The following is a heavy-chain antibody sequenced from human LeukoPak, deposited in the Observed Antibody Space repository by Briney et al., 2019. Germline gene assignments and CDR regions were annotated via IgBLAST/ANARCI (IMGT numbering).Heavy chain of an antibody. V-gene: IGHV3-43*02. J-gene: IGHJ3*02. Sequence: GGSLRLSCAASGFSFDDNAMHWVRQAPGKGLEWVSLISADGGSTYYADSVKGRFTISRDNAKNSLYLQMNSLRAEDTAVYYCARSLRDAFDIWGQGTMVTVSS. CDR1: GFSFDDNA. CDR2: ISADGGST. CDR3: ARSLRDAFDI. D-gene: IGHD5-24*01.